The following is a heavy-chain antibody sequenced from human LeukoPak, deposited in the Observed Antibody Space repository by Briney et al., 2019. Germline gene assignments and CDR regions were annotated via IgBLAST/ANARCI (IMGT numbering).Heavy chain of an antibody. CDR3: ARGRATRNYYDSSGYYGDFDY. CDR2: IYTSGST. V-gene: IGHV4-61*02. CDR1: GGSISSGSYY. D-gene: IGHD3-22*01. Sequence: SQTLSLTCTVSGGSISSGSYYWRWIRQPAGKGLEWIGRIYTSGSTNYNPSLKSRVTISVDTSKNQFSLKLSSVTAADTAVYYCARGRATRNYYDSSGYYGDFDYWGQGTLVTVSS. J-gene: IGHJ4*02.